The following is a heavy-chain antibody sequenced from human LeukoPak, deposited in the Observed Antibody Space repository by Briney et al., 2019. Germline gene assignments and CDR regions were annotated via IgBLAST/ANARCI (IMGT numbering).Heavy chain of an antibody. J-gene: IGHJ4*02. D-gene: IGHD6-13*01. Sequence: PSETLSLTCTVSGGSISSYYWSWIRQPPGKGLEWVGYIYYSGTTKYNPSLKSRVSISVDTSKNQFSLKLSSVTAAVTAVYYCARGVYIAAAQYAYWGQGTLVTASS. CDR1: GGSISSYY. CDR3: ARGVYIAAAQYAY. CDR2: IYYSGTT. V-gene: IGHV4-59*01.